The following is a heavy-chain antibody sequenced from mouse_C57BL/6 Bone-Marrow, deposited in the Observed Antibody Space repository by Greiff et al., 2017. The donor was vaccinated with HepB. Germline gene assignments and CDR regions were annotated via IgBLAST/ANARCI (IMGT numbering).Heavy chain of an antibody. CDR1: GFSFNTYA. Sequence: EVKLMGSGGGLVQPKGSLKLPGAASGFSFNTYAMNWVRQAPGRGLEWVAGISSKSNNYATYCADSVKDRFTISSDDSESMLYLEMNNLKTEGTAVYYCVRHGSWGQGTLVTVSA. V-gene: IGHV10-1*01. CDR2: ISSKSNNYAT. J-gene: IGHJ3*01. D-gene: IGHD1-1*01. CDR3: VRHGS.